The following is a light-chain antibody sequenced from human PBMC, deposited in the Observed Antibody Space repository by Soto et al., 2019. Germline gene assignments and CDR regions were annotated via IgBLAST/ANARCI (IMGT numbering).Light chain of an antibody. CDR1: GGSIASNY. CDR2: EDN. J-gene: IGLJ2*01. CDR3: QYYDSSPHVR. Sequence: NFMLTQPHSVSESPGKTVTISCTGSGGSIASNYVQWYQQRPGSAPTTVIYEDNRRPSGVPDRFSGSIDSSSNSASLTISGLKTEDEADYVCQYYDSSPHVRFGGGTKVTVL. V-gene: IGLV6-57*02.